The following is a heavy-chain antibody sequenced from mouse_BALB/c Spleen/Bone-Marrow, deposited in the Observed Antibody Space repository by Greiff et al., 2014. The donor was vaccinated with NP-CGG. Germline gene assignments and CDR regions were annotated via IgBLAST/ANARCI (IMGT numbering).Heavy chain of an antibody. Sequence: DVHLVESGGGLVQPGGSLKLSCAASGFDFSRYWMTWVRQAPGKGLEWIGEINPDSSTINYTPSLKDKFIISRDNAKNTLYLQMSKVRSDYTAYYCCAGNDYYGWIAYWGQGTLVTVSA. CDR1: GFDFSRYW. CDR3: AGNDYYGWIAY. D-gene: IGHD1-1*01. J-gene: IGHJ3*01. CDR2: INPDSSTI. V-gene: IGHV4-1*02.